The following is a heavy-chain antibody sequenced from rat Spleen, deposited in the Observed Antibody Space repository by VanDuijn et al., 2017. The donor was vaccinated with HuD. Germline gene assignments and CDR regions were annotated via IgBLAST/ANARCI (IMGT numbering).Heavy chain of an antibody. CDR2: ISIGSSYI. Sequence: EVELVESGGGLVQPGGSMKLSCAASGFTFSNYGMTWVRQAPTKGLEWVASISIGSSYIYYAETVKGRFTISRDNAKDTLYLQMTSLRSEDTALYYCARQGAYWGQGTLVTVSS. CDR3: ARQGAY. J-gene: IGHJ3*01. CDR1: GFTFSNYG. V-gene: IGHV5-34*01.